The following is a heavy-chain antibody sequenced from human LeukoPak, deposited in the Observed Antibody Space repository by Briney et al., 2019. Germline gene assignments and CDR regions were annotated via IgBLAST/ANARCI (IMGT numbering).Heavy chain of an antibody. D-gene: IGHD7-27*01. CDR3: ARNVGTSDPYNWFDP. Sequence: GGSLRLSCAASGFTFSSYWMSWVRQAPGKGLEWVANIKQDGSEKYYVDSVKGRFTISRDNAKNSLYLQMNSLRAEDTAVYYCARNVGTSDPYNWFDPWGQGTLVTVSS. V-gene: IGHV3-7*03. CDR2: IKQDGSEK. CDR1: GFTFSSYW. J-gene: IGHJ5*02.